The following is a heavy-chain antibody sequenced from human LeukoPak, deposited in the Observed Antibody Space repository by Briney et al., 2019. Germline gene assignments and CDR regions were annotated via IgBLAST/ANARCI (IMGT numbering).Heavy chain of an antibody. CDR1: GFTFSSYS. J-gene: IGHJ6*04. D-gene: IGHD3-10*02. V-gene: IGHV3-48*04. CDR3: AELGITMIGGV. Sequence: GGSLRLSCAASGFTFSSYSMNWVRQAPGKGLEWVSYIRSSGSTIYYADPVKGRFTISRDNAKNSLYLQMNSLRAEDTAVYYCAELGITMIGGVWGKGTTVTISS. CDR2: IRSSGSTI.